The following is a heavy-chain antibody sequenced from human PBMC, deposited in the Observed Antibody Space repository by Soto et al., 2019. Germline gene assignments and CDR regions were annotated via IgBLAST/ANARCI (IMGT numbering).Heavy chain of an antibody. D-gene: IGHD1-26*01. J-gene: IGHJ4*02. CDR3: ARDSRPYIVGATYFDY. V-gene: IGHV3-11*06. Sequence: PGGSLRLSCAASGFTFSDYYMSWIRQAPGKGLEWVSYISSSSSYTNYADSVKGRFTISRDNAKNTLYLQMNSLRVEDTALYYCARDSRPYIVGATYFDYWGQGTLVTVSS. CDR2: ISSSSSYT. CDR1: GFTFSDYY.